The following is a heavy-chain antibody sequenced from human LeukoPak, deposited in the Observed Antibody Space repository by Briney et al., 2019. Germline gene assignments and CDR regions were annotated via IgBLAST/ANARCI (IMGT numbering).Heavy chain of an antibody. CDR3: AGQDVEAAGRIYYYYYMDV. Sequence: ASVKLSCKASGGTFSSYAISWVRQAHGQGLEWMGGSITIFGTANYAQKFQGRVTITTDESTSTAYMELSSLRSEETAVYYCAGQDVEAAGRIYYYYYMDVWGKGTTVTVSS. CDR1: GGTFSSYA. J-gene: IGHJ6*03. V-gene: IGHV1-69*05. CDR2: SITIFGTA. D-gene: IGHD6-13*01.